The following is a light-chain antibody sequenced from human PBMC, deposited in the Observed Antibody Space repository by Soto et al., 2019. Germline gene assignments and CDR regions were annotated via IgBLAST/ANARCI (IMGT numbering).Light chain of an antibody. CDR2: EGV. Sequence: QSALTQPASVSGSPGQSITISCSGTSSNIGGYNIVSWYQQHPGKAPKVIIYEGVKRPSGVSDRFSGSTSGVTASLTISGLQAEDEAEYYCSSYTTSTTQVFGGGTKLTVL. J-gene: IGLJ2*01. CDR1: SSNIGGYNI. CDR3: SSYTTSTTQV. V-gene: IGLV2-14*02.